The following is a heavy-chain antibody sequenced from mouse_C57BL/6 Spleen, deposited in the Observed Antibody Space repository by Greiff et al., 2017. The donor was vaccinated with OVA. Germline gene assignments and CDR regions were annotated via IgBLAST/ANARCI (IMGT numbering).Heavy chain of an antibody. J-gene: IGHJ4*01. CDR1: GYTFTSYW. CDR2: INPSSGYT. CDR3: ARSSFDSYAMDY. D-gene: IGHD1-1*01. V-gene: IGHV1-7*01. Sequence: QVQLQQSGAELAKPGASVKLSCKASGYTFTSYWMHWVKQRPGQGLEWIGYINPSSGYTKYNQKFKDTATLTADKSSSTAYMQLSSLTYEDSAVYYCARSSFDSYAMDYWGPGPSVPVSS.